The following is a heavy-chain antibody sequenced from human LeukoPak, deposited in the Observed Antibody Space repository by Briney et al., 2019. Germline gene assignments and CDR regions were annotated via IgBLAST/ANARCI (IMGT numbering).Heavy chain of an antibody. D-gene: IGHD2-21*02. CDR3: ARILDLVTTKTIDY. Sequence: SQTLSLTCSVSGVSMSSSSYYWAWIRQSPGKGLEWIGSVYYSGTTHYESSLKSRVSISIDTSKTQFALKVNSVTVADTAVYYCARILDLVTTKTIDYWGQGSLVIVSS. CDR2: VYYSGTT. V-gene: IGHV4-39*06. CDR1: GVSMSSSSYY. J-gene: IGHJ4*02.